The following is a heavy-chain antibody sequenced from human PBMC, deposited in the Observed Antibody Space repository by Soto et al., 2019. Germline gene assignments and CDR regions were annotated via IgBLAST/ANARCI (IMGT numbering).Heavy chain of an antibody. CDR3: ARDVRGYSDGWAGEFDY. CDR2: ISYDGSNK. V-gene: IGHV3-30-3*01. CDR1: GFTFSSYA. D-gene: IGHD5-18*01. J-gene: IGHJ4*02. Sequence: QVQLVESGGGVVQPGRSLRLSCAASGFTFSSYAMHWVRQAPGKGLEWVAVISYDGSNKYYADSVKGRFTISRDNSKNALDKQKNGMRAEDTAVYYWARDVRGYSDGWAGEFDYWGQGTLVTVSS.